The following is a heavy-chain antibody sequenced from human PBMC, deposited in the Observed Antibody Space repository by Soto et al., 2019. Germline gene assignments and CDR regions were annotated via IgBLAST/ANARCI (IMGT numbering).Heavy chain of an antibody. J-gene: IGHJ6*02. CDR1: GFTFSSYS. V-gene: IGHV3-21*01. Sequence: EVQLVESGGGLVKPGGSLRLSCAASGFTFSSYSMNWVRQAPGKGLEWVSSISSSSSYIYYADSVKGRFTISRDNAKNSLYLQMNSLRAEDTAVYYCAREFWEFDYYYGMDVWGQGTTVTVSS. CDR3: AREFWEFDYYYGMDV. D-gene: IGHD3-3*01. CDR2: ISSSSSYI.